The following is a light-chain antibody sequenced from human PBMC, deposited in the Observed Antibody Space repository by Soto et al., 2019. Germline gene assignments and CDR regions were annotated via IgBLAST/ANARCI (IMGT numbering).Light chain of an antibody. CDR1: SSDVGGYNY. CDR2: EVS. CDR3: SPYTSSGTPLWV. V-gene: IGLV2-14*01. J-gene: IGLJ1*01. Sequence: SVLTQPASVSGSPRQSSTVSCTGTSSDVGGYNYVSWYQQHPGKAPKLMIYEVSNRPSGVSNRFSGSKSGNTASLTISGLQAEDEADYYCSPYTSSGTPLWVFGTGTKVT.